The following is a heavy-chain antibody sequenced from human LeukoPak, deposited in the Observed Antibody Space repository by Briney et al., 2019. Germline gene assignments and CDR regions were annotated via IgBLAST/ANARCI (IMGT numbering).Heavy chain of an antibody. D-gene: IGHD2-2*02. CDR3: AALPYTTAWREH. CDR1: GDSITSYF. V-gene: IGHV4-4*08. J-gene: IGHJ4*02. Sequence: PSETLSLTCSISGDSITSYFWTWIRQPRGKGLEWIGYMYTSGPANYNPSLKGRVTISGDTSKNLFTLNLKSVTAADTATYFCAALPYTTAWREHWGLGTLVTVSS. CDR2: MYTSGPA.